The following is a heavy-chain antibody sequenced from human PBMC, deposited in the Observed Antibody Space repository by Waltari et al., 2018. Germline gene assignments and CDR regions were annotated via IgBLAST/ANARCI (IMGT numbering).Heavy chain of an antibody. Sequence: VQLVEXGGGXVKPGGSLXLSCTTSGLTYNNYTMNWVRQAPGKGLEXVASIXNSARXIFYAXSLKGRFTISXDNAQDSLRLQMNSLRVXDTAVYYCXTXIQXSGSYSGDAFNXWGQGTLVTVSS. CDR2: IXNSARXI. CDR1: GLTYNNYT. CDR3: XTXIQXSGSYSGDAFNX. V-gene: IGHV3-21*02. J-gene: IGHJ3*01. D-gene: IGHD3-22*01.